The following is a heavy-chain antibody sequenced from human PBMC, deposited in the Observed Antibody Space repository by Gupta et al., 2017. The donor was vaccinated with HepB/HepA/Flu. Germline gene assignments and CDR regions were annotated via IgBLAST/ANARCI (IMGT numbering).Heavy chain of an antibody. D-gene: IGHD2-2*01. Sequence: QVQLVQSGAEVKKPGSSVKFSCKASGGTFSSYAISWVRQAPGQGLEWMGGIIPIFGTANYAQKFQGRVTITADKSTSTAYMELSSLRSEDTAVYYCARAGRGYQPHDGGVNWFDPWGQGTLSPSPQ. V-gene: IGHV1-69*06. CDR3: ARAGRGYQPHDGGVNWFDP. J-gene: IGHJ5*02. CDR2: IIPIFGTA. CDR1: GGTFSSYA.